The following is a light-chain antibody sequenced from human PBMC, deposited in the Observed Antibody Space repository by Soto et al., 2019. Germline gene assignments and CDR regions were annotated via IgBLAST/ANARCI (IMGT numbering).Light chain of an antibody. CDR2: AAS. J-gene: IGKJ1*01. V-gene: IGKV1-39*01. Sequence: DIQMTRSPYSLSASVGDRVTITCRASQSISNYLNWYQQKPGKAPELLIYAASTLQSGVPSRFSGSGSGTDFTLTISCLQSEDFATYYCQQYYSFPWTFGQGTKVDIK. CDR1: QSISNY. CDR3: QQYYSFPWT.